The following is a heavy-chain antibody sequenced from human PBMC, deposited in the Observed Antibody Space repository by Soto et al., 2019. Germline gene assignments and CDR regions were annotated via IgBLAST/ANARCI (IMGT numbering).Heavy chain of an antibody. D-gene: IGHD6-19*01. CDR3: AKIKRPVAGTDAFDT. J-gene: IGHJ3*02. CDR1: GSIFSPYA. CDR2: VSYDGGNK. Sequence: ESVGGVVQPGRSLRLSCVDSGSIFSPYAMHWVRQAPGKGLEWVAGVSYDGGNKYYAESVEGRFTLSRDKSKSTLTLQMNSLSPEDTAVYFCAKIKRPVAGTDAFDTWGQGTMVIVSA. V-gene: IGHV3-30*18.